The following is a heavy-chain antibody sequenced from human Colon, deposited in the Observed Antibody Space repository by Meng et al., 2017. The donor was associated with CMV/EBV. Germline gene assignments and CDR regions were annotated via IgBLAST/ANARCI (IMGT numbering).Heavy chain of an antibody. CDR2: ISDRGGTT. CDR1: GFTFSSYG. J-gene: IGHJ6*02. CDR3: AKGRSGATYSGLDV. V-gene: IGHV3-23*01. D-gene: IGHD1-1*01. Sequence: GESLKISCAASGFTFSSYGMHWVRQAPGKGLEWVSGISDRGGTTYYDDSVRGRFIISRDYSERTLSLQMNSLRAEDTAVYYCAKGRSGATYSGLDVWGQGTTVTVSS.